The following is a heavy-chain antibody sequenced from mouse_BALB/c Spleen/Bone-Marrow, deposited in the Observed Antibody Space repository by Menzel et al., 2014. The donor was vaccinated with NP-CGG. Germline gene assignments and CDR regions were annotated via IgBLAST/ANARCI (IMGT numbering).Heavy chain of an antibody. Sequence: HLVESGPELVKPGASVKMSCKASGYTFTSCVMHWVKQKPGQGLEWIGYIIPSNDVTKYNEKFKGKATLTSDKSSSTAYMELSSLTSEDSAVYYCARKRGGAMDYWGPGTSVTVSS. CDR3: ARKRGGAMDY. CDR1: GYTFTSCV. V-gene: IGHV1-14*01. CDR2: IIPSNDVT. J-gene: IGHJ4*01.